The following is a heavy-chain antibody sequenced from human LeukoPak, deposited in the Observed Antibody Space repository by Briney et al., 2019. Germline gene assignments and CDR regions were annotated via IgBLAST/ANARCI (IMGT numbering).Heavy chain of an antibody. J-gene: IGHJ4*02. Sequence: GGSLRLSCAASGFTFRSYWMSWVRQAPGKGLEWVANIKQDGSEKYYVDSVKGRFTISRDNAKNSLYLQMNSLRAEDTAVYYCAKARITMIVVVTPDYWGQGTLSPSPQ. D-gene: IGHD3-22*01. CDR2: IKQDGSEK. CDR1: GFTFRSYW. CDR3: AKARITMIVVVTPDY. V-gene: IGHV3-7*05.